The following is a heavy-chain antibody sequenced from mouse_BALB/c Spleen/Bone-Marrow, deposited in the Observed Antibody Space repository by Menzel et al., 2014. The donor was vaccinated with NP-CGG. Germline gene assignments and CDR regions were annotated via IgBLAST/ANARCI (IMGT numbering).Heavy chain of an antibody. J-gene: IGHJ3*01. D-gene: IGHD2-3*01. CDR2: IRLISNNYAT. CDR3: TRQGYWDWFSY. V-gene: IGHV6-6*02. CDR1: GFTFSNFW. Sequence: EVQRVESGGGLVQPGGSMKLSCVASGFTFSNFWVNWVRQSPEKGLEWVAEIRLISNNYATHYAESVKGRLTISRDDSRSCAYMQMNNLRAEDTGNYYCTRQGYWDWFSYWGRGTLVTVSA.